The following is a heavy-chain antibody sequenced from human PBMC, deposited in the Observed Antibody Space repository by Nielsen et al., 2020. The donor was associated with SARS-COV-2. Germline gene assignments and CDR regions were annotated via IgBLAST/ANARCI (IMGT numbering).Heavy chain of an antibody. CDR1: GFTLNNYE. V-gene: IGHV3-48*04. CDR3: ARGGWPRPFDY. CDR2: ISSSSSTK. J-gene: IGHJ4*02. D-gene: IGHD5-24*01. Sequence: GGSLRLSCAASGFTLNNYEMNCVSHAAGKGLEWVAYISSSSSTKYYADSVKGRFTISRDNAKDSLYLQMNSLRVEDAAVYYCARGGWPRPFDYWGQGTLVTVSS.